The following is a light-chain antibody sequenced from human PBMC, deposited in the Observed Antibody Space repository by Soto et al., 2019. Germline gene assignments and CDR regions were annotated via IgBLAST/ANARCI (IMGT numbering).Light chain of an antibody. CDR3: QQYNNWPPYT. CDR2: GAS. V-gene: IGKV3-15*01. J-gene: IGKJ2*01. Sequence: EIVMTQSPATLSVFPGERATLSCRASQSISSNLAWYQQKPGQAPRLLIYGASARATGIPARFIGSGSGTEFTLNISSQQSEDFAVYYCQQYNNWPPYTFGQGTKLEIK. CDR1: QSISSN.